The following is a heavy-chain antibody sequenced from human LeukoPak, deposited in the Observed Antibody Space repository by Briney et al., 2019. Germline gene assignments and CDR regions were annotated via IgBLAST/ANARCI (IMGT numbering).Heavy chain of an antibody. CDR1: GGSFSGYY. Sequence: PSETLSLTCAVYGGSFSGYYWSWIRQPPGKGLEWIGNIYYSGSTNYNPSLKSRVTISVDRSKSHFSLKLSSVTAADTAVYYCARADSSGYEHFDYWGQGTLVTVPS. D-gene: IGHD3-22*01. V-gene: IGHV4-59*01. J-gene: IGHJ4*02. CDR3: ARADSSGYEHFDY. CDR2: IYYSGST.